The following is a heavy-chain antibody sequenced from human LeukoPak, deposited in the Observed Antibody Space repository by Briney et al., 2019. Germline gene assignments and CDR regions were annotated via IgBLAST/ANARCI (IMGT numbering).Heavy chain of an antibody. CDR3: ARSAAAGTDFHY. J-gene: IGHJ4*02. V-gene: IGHV1-18*01. CDR2: LSAYNGNT. Sequence: GASVKVSCKASGYTFTSYGISWVRQAPGQGLECMGWLSAYNGNTNYAQKLQGRVTMTTDTSTSTAYMEQRTLRSDDTGVYYVARSAAAGTDFHYWGQGTLVTVSS. D-gene: IGHD6-13*01. CDR1: GYTFTSYG.